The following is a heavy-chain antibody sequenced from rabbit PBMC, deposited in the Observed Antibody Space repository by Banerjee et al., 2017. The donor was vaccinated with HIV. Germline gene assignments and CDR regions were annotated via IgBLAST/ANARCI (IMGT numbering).Heavy chain of an antibody. D-gene: IGHD6-1*01. CDR3: ARTNNIYETGDL. CDR1: GFSFSSGYY. V-gene: IGHV1S40*01. CDR2: IYAGSSGST. Sequence: QSLEESGGGLVQPGASLTLTCKASGFSFSSGYYMCWVRQAPGKGLEWIACIYAGSSGSTYYASWAKGRFTISKTSSTTVTLQMTSLTAADTATYFCARTNNIYETGDLWGPGTLVTVS. J-gene: IGHJ4*01.